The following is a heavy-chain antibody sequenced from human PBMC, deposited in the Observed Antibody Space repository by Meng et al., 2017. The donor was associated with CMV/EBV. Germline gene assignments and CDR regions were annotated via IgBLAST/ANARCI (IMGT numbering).Heavy chain of an antibody. CDR1: GFTFSSYW. D-gene: IGHD6-6*01. Sequence: GESLKISCAASGFTFSSYWMSWVRQAPGKGLEWVANIKQDGSEKYYVDSVTGRFTISRDNAKNSLYLQMNSLRAEDTAVYYCARGWGQLSRWGQGTLVTVSS. J-gene: IGHJ4*02. V-gene: IGHV3-7*04. CDR3: ARGWGQLSR. CDR2: IKQDGSEK.